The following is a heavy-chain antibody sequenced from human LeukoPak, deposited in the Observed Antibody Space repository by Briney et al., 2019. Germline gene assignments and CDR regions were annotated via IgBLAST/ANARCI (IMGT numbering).Heavy chain of an antibody. Sequence: GESLKISCKGSGYSFTTYWILWVRQMPGKGLEWMGIIYPGDSDSRYSPSFQGQVTISADKSVSTAYPQWSSLKASDTAMYYCARRSSPTGGIDYWGQGTLVTVSS. J-gene: IGHJ4*02. V-gene: IGHV5-51*01. CDR2: IYPGDSDS. CDR1: GYSFTTYW. CDR3: ARRSSPTGGIDY. D-gene: IGHD2-2*01.